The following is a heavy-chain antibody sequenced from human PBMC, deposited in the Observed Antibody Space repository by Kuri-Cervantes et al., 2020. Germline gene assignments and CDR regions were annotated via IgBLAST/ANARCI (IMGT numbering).Heavy chain of an antibody. CDR2: ISYDGSNK. Sequence: PCAASGFTFSSYAMHWVRQAPGKGLELVAVISYDGSNKFYADSVKGRFTIPRDNSKNTLYLQMNSLRAEDTALYYFARKDYGDSLFYYWGQGTLVTVSS. D-gene: IGHD4-17*01. CDR1: GFTFSSYA. CDR3: ARKDYGDSLFYY. V-gene: IGHV3-30*07. J-gene: IGHJ4*02.